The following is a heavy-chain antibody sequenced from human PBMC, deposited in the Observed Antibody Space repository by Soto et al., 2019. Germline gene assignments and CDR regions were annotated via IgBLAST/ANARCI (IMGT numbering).Heavy chain of an antibody. V-gene: IGHV4-59*01. J-gene: IGHJ4*02. CDR1: GGSISSYY. D-gene: IGHD3-22*01. CDR2: IYYSGST. Sequence: QVQLQESGPGLVKPSETLSLTCTVSGGSISSYYWSWIRQPPGKGLEWIGYIYYSGSTNYNPSLKSRVTISXXTXKXXFSLKLSSVTAADTAVYYCARTSWLLLESIYYFDSWGQGTLVTVSS. CDR3: ARTSWLLLESIYYFDS.